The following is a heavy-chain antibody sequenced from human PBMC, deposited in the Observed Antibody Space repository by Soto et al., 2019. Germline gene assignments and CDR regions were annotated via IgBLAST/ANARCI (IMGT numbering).Heavy chain of an antibody. CDR3: VREVIAVLGSIRWFDP. CDR2: IGPDGTST. Sequence: GGSLRLSCAVSGVTFRDYWMHWVRQVPGKGLLWVSRIGPDGTSTKYADSVKGRFTISRGNPENTLYLQMNSLRAEDTGVYYCVREVIAVLGSIRWFDPWGQGTLVTVSS. CDR1: GVTFRDYW. D-gene: IGHD6-19*01. J-gene: IGHJ5*02. V-gene: IGHV3-74*01.